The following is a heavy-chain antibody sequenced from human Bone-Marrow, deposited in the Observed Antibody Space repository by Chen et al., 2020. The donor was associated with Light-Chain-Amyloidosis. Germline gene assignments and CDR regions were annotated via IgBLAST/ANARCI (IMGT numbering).Heavy chain of an antibody. CDR1: GGSISSYY. D-gene: IGHD5-12*01. V-gene: IGHV4-4*07. J-gene: IGHJ4*02. CDR2: IYTSGST. CDR3: AKTSGYDFDY. Sequence: QVQLQESGPGLVKPSETLSLSCTVSGGSISSYYWSWIRQPAGKGLEWIGRIYTSGSTNYNPSLKSRFIMSVDTSKYQLSLKLSSVTAADTAVYYCAKTSGYDFDYWGQGTLVTVSA.